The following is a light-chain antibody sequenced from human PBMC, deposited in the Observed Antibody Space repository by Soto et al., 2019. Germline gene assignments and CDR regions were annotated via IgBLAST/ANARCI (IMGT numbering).Light chain of an antibody. J-gene: IGKJ1*01. CDR1: QTINNN. Sequence: VMTQAPATLSVSPGERATLSCRASQTINNNVAWYQLKDGQVPRLGLYGPSPRATDIPARCSGSRSGTEFPLTSSSLQSEDFAVYYCQQYGSSPQTFGQGTKVDIK. CDR2: GPS. V-gene: IGKV3-15*01. CDR3: QQYGSSPQT.